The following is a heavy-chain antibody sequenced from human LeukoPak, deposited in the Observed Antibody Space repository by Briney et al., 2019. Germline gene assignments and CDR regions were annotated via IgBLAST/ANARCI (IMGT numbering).Heavy chain of an antibody. J-gene: IGHJ4*02. D-gene: IGHD3-10*01. Sequence: PRGSLRHSCAASGFIFSTYAMSWVRQAPGKEMEWVSTVTGGGETYYADPVKGRFTVSKDDSKNTVYMEMKSLRVEDTAVYYCVKRSGTLRTIDNWGQGKLGTVSS. CDR1: GFIFSTYA. CDR3: VKRSGTLRTIDN. CDR2: VTGGGET. V-gene: IGHV3-23*01.